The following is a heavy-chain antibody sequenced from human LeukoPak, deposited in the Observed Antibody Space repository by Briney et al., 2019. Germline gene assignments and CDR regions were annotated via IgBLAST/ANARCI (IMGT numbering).Heavy chain of an antibody. J-gene: IGHJ4*02. CDR3: TRGGYYRTPDF. Sequence: PGGSLRLSCATSGFTFSDYWMHWVRQAPGKGLVWVSRINTDGSFTNYADSVKGRFTISRDNAKNTLYLQVDSLRVEDTAVYYCTRGGYYRTPDFWGQGTLVTVSS. CDR2: INTDGSFT. D-gene: IGHD3-22*01. CDR1: GFTFSDYW. V-gene: IGHV3-74*01.